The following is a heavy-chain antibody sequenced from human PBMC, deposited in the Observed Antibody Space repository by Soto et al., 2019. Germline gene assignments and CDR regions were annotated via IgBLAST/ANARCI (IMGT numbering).Heavy chain of an antibody. CDR3: ARGVIH. V-gene: IGHV4-31*01. CDR2: IYYSGST. D-gene: IGHD2-21*01. J-gene: IGHJ4*02. CDR1: GGSISSGGYY. Sequence: QVQLQESGPGLVKPSQTLSLTCTVSGGSISSGGYYWSWIRQHPGKGLEWIGYIYYSGSTYYNPXLXRXXTISVDPAKNQFSLKLRSVTAADTAVYYCARGVIHWGQGTLVTVSS.